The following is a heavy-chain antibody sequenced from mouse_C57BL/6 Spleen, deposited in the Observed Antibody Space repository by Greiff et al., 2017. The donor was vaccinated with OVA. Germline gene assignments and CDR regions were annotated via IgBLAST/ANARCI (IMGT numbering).Heavy chain of an antibody. D-gene: IGHD4-1*01. J-gene: IGHJ2*01. CDR2: IDPSDSYT. Sequence: QVQLQQPGAELVMPGASVKLSCKASGYTFTSYWMHWVKQRPGQGLEWIGEIDPSDSYTNYNQKFKGKSTLTVDKSSSTAYMQLSSLTSEDSAVYYCARGAGGKLVYWCQGTTLTVSS. CDR1: GYTFTSYW. V-gene: IGHV1-69*01. CDR3: ARGAGGKLVY.